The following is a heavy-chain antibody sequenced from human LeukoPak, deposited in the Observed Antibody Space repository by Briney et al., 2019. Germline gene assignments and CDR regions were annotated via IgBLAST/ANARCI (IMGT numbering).Heavy chain of an antibody. CDR1: GGSFSGYY. Sequence: SETLSLTCAVYGGSFSGYYWSWIRQPPGKGLEWIGEINHSGSTNYNPSLKSRVTISVDTSKNQFSLKLSSVTPADTAVYHWARGPPIPVGDGYTSPFDYWGQGTLVTVSS. V-gene: IGHV4-34*01. CDR2: INHSGST. J-gene: IGHJ4*02. CDR3: ARGPPIPVGDGYTSPFDY. D-gene: IGHD5-24*01.